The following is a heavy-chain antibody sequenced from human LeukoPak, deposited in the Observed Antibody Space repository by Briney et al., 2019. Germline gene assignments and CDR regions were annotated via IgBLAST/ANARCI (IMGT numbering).Heavy chain of an antibody. D-gene: IGHD6-13*01. Sequence: PGGSLRLSCAAFGFTFSRDWMHWVRQAPGKGLVWVSRLKTDGSTAVYADSVKGRFTISRDNAKNTLYLEMNSLRPEDTAVYFCVREMYSNNSLYWYYGMDVWGQGTTVTVSS. CDR3: VREMYSNNSLYWYYGMDV. CDR1: GFTFSRDW. V-gene: IGHV3-74*01. J-gene: IGHJ6*02. CDR2: LKTDGSTA.